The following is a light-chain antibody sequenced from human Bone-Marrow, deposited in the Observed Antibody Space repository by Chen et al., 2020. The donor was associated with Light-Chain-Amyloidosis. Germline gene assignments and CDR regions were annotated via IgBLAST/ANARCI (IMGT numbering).Light chain of an antibody. CDR2: DVS. J-gene: IGLJ2*01. Sequence: QSALTHPSSVSVSPGHSITISCTGTSSDVGGYNYVSWYQQHPGKAPKLMIYDVSNRPSGVSNRFSGSKSGNTASLTISGLQAEDEADYYCSSYTSSSNVVFGGGTKLTVL. V-gene: IGLV2-14*03. CDR1: SSDVGGYNY. CDR3: SSYTSSSNVV.